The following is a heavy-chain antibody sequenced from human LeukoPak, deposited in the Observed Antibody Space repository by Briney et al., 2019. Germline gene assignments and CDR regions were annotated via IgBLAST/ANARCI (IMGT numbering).Heavy chain of an antibody. J-gene: IGHJ4*02. CDR1: GGSISSSNYY. V-gene: IGHV4-39*07. D-gene: IGHD5-12*01. Sequence: SETLSLTCTVSGGSISSSNYYWGWIRQPPGKGLEWIGSFYYIGDTYYNPSLKSRVTISASTSKNQFSLKLNSVTAADTAMYYCARDSSATFSGYDFVFDYWGQGTLVTVSS. CDR2: FYYIGDT. CDR3: ARDSSATFSGYDFVFDY.